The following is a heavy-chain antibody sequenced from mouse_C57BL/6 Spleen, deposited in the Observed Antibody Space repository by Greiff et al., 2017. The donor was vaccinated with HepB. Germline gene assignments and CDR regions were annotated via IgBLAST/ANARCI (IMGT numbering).Heavy chain of an antibody. Sequence: QVHVKQSGAELARPGASVKLSCKASGYTFTSYGISWVKQRTGQGLEWIGEIYPRSGNTYYNEKFKGKATLTADKSSSTAYMELRSLTSEDSAVYFCAREGDSAWFAYWGQGILVTVSA. J-gene: IGHJ3*01. CDR2: IYPRSGNT. V-gene: IGHV1-81*01. CDR3: AREGDSAWFAY. CDR1: GYTFTSYG.